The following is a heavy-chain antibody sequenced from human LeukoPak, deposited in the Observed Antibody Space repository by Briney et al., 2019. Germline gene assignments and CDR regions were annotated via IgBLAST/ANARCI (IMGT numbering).Heavy chain of an antibody. Sequence: PSQTLSLTCTVSGDSISSGSFYWSWIRQSAEKGLEWIGRIYTSGGTDYSPSLKSRVTISIDTSKNQFSLKLSSVTAADTAVYYCAKDRGDTHNSGYFVYWGHGTLATVSS. J-gene: IGHJ4*01. CDR1: GDSISSGSFY. V-gene: IGHV4-61*02. D-gene: IGHD3-10*01. CDR3: AKDRGDTHNSGYFVY. CDR2: IYTSGGT.